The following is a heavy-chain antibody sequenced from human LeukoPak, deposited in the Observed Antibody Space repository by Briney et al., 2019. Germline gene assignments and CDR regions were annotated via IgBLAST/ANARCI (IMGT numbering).Heavy chain of an antibody. J-gene: IGHJ4*02. Sequence: SGGSLRLSCAAPGFTVSSNHMSWVRQAPGKGLEWVSVIYSGGSTYYADSVKGRFTISRDNLKNTLYLQMNSLRAEDTAVYYCARGPAGYNWGQGTLVTFSS. D-gene: IGHD1-1*01. CDR2: IYSGGST. CDR1: GFTVSSNH. V-gene: IGHV3-53*01. CDR3: ARGPAGYN.